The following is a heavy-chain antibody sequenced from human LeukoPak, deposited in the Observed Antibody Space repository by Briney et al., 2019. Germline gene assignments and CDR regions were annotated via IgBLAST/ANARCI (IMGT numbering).Heavy chain of an antibody. CDR3: AKRRDYYDSSGYYYVGFDY. Sequence: GGSLRLSCAASGFTFSSYAMSWVRQAPGKGLEWVSAISGSGGSTYYADSVKCRLTISRDNSKNTLYLQMNSLRAEDSAVYYCAKRRDYYDSSGYYYVGFDYWGQGTLVTVSS. CDR1: GFTFSSYA. J-gene: IGHJ4*02. CDR2: ISGSGGST. D-gene: IGHD3-22*01. V-gene: IGHV3-23*01.